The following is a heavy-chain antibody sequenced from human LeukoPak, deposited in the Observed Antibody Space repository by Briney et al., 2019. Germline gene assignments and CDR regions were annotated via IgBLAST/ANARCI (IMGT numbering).Heavy chain of an antibody. J-gene: IGHJ5*02. D-gene: IGHD6-19*01. V-gene: IGHV4-39*01. Sequence: TSETLSLTCTVSGVSISSSSYYWGWIRQPPGKGLEWIGSIYYSGSTYYNPSLKSRVTISVDTPKNQFSLKLSSVTAADTAVYYCASGSSGWFDPWGQGTLVTVSS. CDR2: IYYSGST. CDR3: ASGSSGWFDP. CDR1: GVSISSSSYY.